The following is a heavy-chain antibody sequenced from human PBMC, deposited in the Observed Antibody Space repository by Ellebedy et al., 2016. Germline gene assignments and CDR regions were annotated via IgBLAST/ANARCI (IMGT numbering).Heavy chain of an antibody. V-gene: IGHV1-69*04. CDR3: ARELHGTFDP. J-gene: IGHJ5*02. CDR1: GGTFSSYA. Sequence: SVKVSXXASGGTFSSYAISWVRQAPGQGLEWMGRIIPILGIANYAQKFQGRVTITADKSTSTAYMELSSLRSEDTAVYYCARELHGTFDPWGQGTPVTVSS. CDR2: IIPILGIA. D-gene: IGHD4-11*01.